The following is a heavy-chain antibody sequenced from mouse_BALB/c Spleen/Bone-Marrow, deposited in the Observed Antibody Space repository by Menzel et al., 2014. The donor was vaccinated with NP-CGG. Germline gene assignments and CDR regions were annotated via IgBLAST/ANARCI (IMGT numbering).Heavy chain of an antibody. CDR1: GFNIKDTY. V-gene: IGHV14-3*02. Sequence: VQLQQSGAELVKPGASVKLSCTASGFNIKDTYMHWVKQRPEQGLEWIGRIDPANGNAKYDPKFQGKATIAADTSSNTAYLQLSSLTSEDTAVYYCARDDSWGFAYWGQGTLVTVSA. CDR3: ARDDSWGFAY. D-gene: IGHD2-4*01. J-gene: IGHJ3*01. CDR2: IDPANGNA.